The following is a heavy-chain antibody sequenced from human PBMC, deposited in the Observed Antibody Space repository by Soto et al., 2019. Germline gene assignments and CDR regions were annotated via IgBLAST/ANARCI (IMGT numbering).Heavy chain of an antibody. CDR3: AREEYCGGDCYSNWFDP. CDR2: IYYSGST. CDR1: GGSISSGGYY. Sequence: SETLSLTCTVSGGSISSGGYYWSWIRQHPGKSLEWIGYIYYSGSTYYNPSLKSRVTISVDTSKNQFSLKLSSVTAADTAVYYCAREEYCGGDCYSNWFDPWGQGTLVTVSS. J-gene: IGHJ5*02. D-gene: IGHD2-21*02. V-gene: IGHV4-31*03.